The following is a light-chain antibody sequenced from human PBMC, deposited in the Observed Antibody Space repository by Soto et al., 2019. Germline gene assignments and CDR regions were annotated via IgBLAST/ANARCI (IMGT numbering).Light chain of an antibody. CDR3: TSYTTSSTYV. V-gene: IGLV2-14*03. CDR2: DVS. J-gene: IGLJ1*01. CDR1: SSDVDAYNF. Sequence: QSALTQAASGSGSPGQSIAISCTGTSSDVDAYNFVSWYQHHPGKAPKLMIFDVSNRPSGVSNRFSGSKSGNTASLTISGLQAEDEADYYCTSYTTSSTYVFGTG.